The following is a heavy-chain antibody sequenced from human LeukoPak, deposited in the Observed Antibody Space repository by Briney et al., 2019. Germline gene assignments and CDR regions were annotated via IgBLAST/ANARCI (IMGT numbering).Heavy chain of an antibody. CDR1: GYTFTGYY. Sequence: GASVKVSCKASGYTFTGYYMHWVRQAPGQGLEWMGWINPNSGGTNYAQKFQGRVTMTRDTSISTAYMELSRLRSDDTAVYYCARDQSRWWGLGAFDIWGQGTMVTVSS. V-gene: IGHV1-2*02. CDR3: ARDQSRWWGLGAFDI. J-gene: IGHJ3*02. CDR2: INPNSGGT. D-gene: IGHD1-26*01.